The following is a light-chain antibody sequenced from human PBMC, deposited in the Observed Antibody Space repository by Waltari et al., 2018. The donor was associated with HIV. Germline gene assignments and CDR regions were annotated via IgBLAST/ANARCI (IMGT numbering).Light chain of an antibody. Sequence: SYEPTQPSSVSVSPGQTARITCSGDLLTEKYARWFQQKPGQAPALLIFKERERPSGIPERFSGSSSGTTVTLTITGAQVEDEGDYYCYSAANKKLRIFGGGTKLTVL. V-gene: IGLV3-27*01. CDR1: LLTEKY. CDR3: YSAANKKLRI. J-gene: IGLJ2*01. CDR2: KER.